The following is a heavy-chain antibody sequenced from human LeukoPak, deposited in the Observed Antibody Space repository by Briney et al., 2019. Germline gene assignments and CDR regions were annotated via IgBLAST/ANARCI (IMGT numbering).Heavy chain of an antibody. D-gene: IGHD1-26*01. CDR2: IGENDGRT. Sequence: PGGSLRLSCAASGFTVTTLAMTWVRQAPGKGLEWVSGIGENDGRTYYADSVKGRFTISRDESKNTLYLQMNSLRAEDTAVYYCAKGPTDSCWEKLLDWGQGTLVTVSS. CDR1: GFTVTTLA. CDR3: AKGPTDSCWEKLLD. V-gene: IGHV3-23*01. J-gene: IGHJ4*02.